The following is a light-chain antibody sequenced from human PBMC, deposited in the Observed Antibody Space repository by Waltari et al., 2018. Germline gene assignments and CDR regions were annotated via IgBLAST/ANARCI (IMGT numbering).Light chain of an antibody. V-gene: IGLV2-14*01. CDR3: SSFTSSTTGI. Sequence: SALTQPDSVSGSPGQSITISCSGISSDSGGYEYVSWYQQHPGKAPKVIIYDVSNRPSGVSNRCSGSKSGSSASLTISGLQAEDEADYYCSSFTSSTTGIFGGGTKLTVL. CDR1: SSDSGGYEY. J-gene: IGLJ2*01. CDR2: DVS.